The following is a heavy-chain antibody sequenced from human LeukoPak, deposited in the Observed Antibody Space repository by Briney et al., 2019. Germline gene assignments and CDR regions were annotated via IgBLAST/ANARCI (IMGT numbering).Heavy chain of an antibody. CDR3: AKDLSDSNDAFDI. J-gene: IGHJ3*02. CDR1: GFTFSSYA. V-gene: IGHV3-23*01. D-gene: IGHD3-16*02. Sequence: GGSLRLSCAASGFTFSSYAMSWVRQAPGKGLEWVSALSGSGGSTYYADSVKGRFTISRDNSKNTLYLQMNSLRAEDTAVYYCAKDLSDSNDAFDIWGQGTMVTVSS. CDR2: LSGSGGST.